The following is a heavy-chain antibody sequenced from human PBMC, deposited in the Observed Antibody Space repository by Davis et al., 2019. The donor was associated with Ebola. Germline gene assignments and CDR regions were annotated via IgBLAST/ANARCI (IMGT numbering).Heavy chain of an antibody. CDR2: INPSGGST. J-gene: IGHJ6*02. Sequence: AASVKVSCKASGYTFTSYAMHWVRQATGQGLEWMGIINPSGGSTSYAQKFQGRVTMTRDTSTSTVYMELSSLRSEDTAVYYCARDIVVVPAAILSYYYYGMDVWGQGTTVTVSS. V-gene: IGHV1-46*01. D-gene: IGHD2-2*01. CDR3: ARDIVVVPAAILSYYYYGMDV. CDR1: GYTFTSYA.